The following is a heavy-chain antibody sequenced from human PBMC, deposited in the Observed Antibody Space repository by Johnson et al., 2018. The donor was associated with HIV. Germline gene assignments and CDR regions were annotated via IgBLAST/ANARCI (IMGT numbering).Heavy chain of an antibody. Sequence: QVQVVESGGGVVQPGRSLRLSCAASGFTFSSYAMHWVRQAPGKGLEWVAVISYDGSNKYYADSVKGRFTISRDNSKNTLYLQMNSLRAEDTAVYYCARDGGYSYGDAFDIWGQGTMVTVSS. CDR3: ARDGGYSYGDAFDI. D-gene: IGHD5-18*01. CDR2: ISYDGSNK. J-gene: IGHJ3*02. CDR1: GFTFSSYA. V-gene: IGHV3-30-3*01.